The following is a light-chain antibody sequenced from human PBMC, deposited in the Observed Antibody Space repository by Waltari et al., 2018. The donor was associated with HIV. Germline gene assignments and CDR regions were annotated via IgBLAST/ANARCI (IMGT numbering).Light chain of an antibody. CDR1: SSNIGSDC. J-gene: IGLJ2*01. V-gene: IGLV1-47*01. Sequence: QSVLTPPPAASRTPGQRSTISCSGTSSNIGSDCVYWNHHLPGTAPKRLVYRNNQRPSGVPDRLSGSKSGTSASLAISGLRSEDEADYYCATWNDSLVGGGTKLTVL. CDR2: RNN. CDR3: ATWNDSL.